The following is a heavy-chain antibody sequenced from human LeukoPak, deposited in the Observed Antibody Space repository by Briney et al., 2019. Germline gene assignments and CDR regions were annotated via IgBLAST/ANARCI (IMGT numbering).Heavy chain of an antibody. CDR2: ISAYNGNT. CDR1: GYTFTSYG. V-gene: IGHV1-18*01. Sequence: ASVKVSCKASGYTFTSYGISWVRQAPGQGPEWTGWISAYNGNTNYAQKLQGRVTMTTDTSTSTAYMELRSLRSDDTAVYYCARDCSGGSCYFRPWGQGTLVTVSS. J-gene: IGHJ5*02. CDR3: ARDCSGGSCYFRP. D-gene: IGHD2-15*01.